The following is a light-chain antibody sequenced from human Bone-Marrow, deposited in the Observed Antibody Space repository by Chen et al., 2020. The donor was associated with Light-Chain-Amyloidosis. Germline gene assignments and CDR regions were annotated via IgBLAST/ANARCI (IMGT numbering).Light chain of an antibody. J-gene: IGLJ3*02. Sequence: NFMLTQPHSVSESPGKTVIISCTRSSGSIATNYVQWYQQRPRSSPTTVIYEDDQRPSGVPHRFTGAIDRPHNSAYCTIGGLKNEEEADYSCQAYEGSSQGMFGGETELTVL. CDR3: QAYEGSSQGM. CDR2: EDD. CDR1: SGSIATNY. V-gene: IGLV6-57*01.